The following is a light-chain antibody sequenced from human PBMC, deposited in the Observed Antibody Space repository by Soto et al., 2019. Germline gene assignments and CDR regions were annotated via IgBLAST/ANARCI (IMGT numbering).Light chain of an antibody. CDR1: SSDVGGYNY. V-gene: IGLV2-8*01. CDR2: EVS. Sequence: QSALTQPPSASGSPGQSVTISCTGTSSDVGGYNYVSWYQHHPGKAPKLMIYEVSKRPSGVPDRFSGSKAGNTASLTVSGLQAEDEADYDGNSYAGSNNVVFGGGTKL. CDR3: NSYAGSNNVV. J-gene: IGLJ2*01.